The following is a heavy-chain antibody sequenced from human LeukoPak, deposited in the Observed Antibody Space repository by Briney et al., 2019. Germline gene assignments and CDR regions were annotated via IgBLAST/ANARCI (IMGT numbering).Heavy chain of an antibody. J-gene: IGHJ3*02. Sequence: SETLSLTCTVSGGSINYYYWNWIRQPPGKGLEWIGYISYSGSTNYNPSLKSRVTISLDTSKNQFSLKLTSVTAADTAVYYCARRAMGTDAFDIWGQGTMVTVSS. D-gene: IGHD5-18*01. CDR2: ISYSGST. CDR3: ARRAMGTDAFDI. V-gene: IGHV4-59*01. CDR1: GGSINYYY.